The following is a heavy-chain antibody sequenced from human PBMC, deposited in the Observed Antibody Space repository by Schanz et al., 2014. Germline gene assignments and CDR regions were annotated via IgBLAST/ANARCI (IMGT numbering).Heavy chain of an antibody. V-gene: IGHV4-34*01. J-gene: IGHJ4*02. CDR1: GGSFSGYY. CDR3: GRDYSGGALDY. CDR2: INHSGST. D-gene: IGHD6-19*01. Sequence: QVQLQQWGAGLLKPSETLSLTCAVYGGSFSGYYWSWIRQPPGKGLEWIGEINHSGSTNYNPSLKIRVTISVDPSKNHFSLKVRSVTAADTAVYYCGRDYSGGALDYWGQGTLVTVSS.